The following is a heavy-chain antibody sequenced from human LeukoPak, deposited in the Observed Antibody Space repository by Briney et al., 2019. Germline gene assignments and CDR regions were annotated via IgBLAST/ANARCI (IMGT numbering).Heavy chain of an antibody. CDR2: IYYSGST. Sequence: SETLSLTCAVAGGSISSYYWSWIRQPPGKGLEWIGYIYYSGSTNYNPSLKSRLTISVDTSKNQFSLKLSSVTAADSAVYYCARLRGNYFPDYWGQGTLVTVSS. CDR3: ARLRGNYFPDY. D-gene: IGHD4-11*01. J-gene: IGHJ4*02. V-gene: IGHV4-59*01. CDR1: GGSISSYY.